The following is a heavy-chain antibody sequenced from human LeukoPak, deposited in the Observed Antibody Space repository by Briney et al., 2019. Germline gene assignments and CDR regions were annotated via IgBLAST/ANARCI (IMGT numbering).Heavy chain of an antibody. D-gene: IGHD3-9*01. V-gene: IGHV3-21*01. Sequence: GGSLRLSCAASGFTFSTFAMNWVRQVPGKGLEWVSSIDYDSSHIYYAASVRGRFTISRDNARDSVYLQMDSLRVEDTAVYYCTRDPLRYLRVGHYDYWGQGTLVAVSS. CDR2: IDYDSSHI. J-gene: IGHJ4*02. CDR3: TRDPLRYLRVGHYDY. CDR1: GFTFSTFA.